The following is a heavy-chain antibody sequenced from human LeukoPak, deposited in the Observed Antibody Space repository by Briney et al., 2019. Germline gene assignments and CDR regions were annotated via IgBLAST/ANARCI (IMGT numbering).Heavy chain of an antibody. J-gene: IGHJ6*03. V-gene: IGHV3-53*01. D-gene: IGHD4-17*01. CDR2: IYNSGYT. CDR1: GFSVSSNY. CDR3: ARVAATVTTNFYYYIDV. Sequence: AGGSLRLSCAASGFSVSSNYMNWVRQAPGQGLEWVSVIYNSGYTYYADSVKGRFTISRDNAKNTLYLQMNSLRVEDTALYYCARVAATVTTNFYYYIDVWGEGTTVTVSS.